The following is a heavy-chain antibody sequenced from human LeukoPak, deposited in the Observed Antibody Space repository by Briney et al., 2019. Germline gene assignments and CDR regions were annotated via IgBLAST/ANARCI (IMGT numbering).Heavy chain of an antibody. J-gene: IGHJ4*02. D-gene: IGHD3-22*01. CDR1: GFTFSRYS. Sequence: GGSLRLSCAASGFTFSRYSMNWVRQAPGKGLEWVSSISSSSIYIYYADSVKGRFTISRDNAKNSLYLQMNSLRAEDTAVYYCARPIWGYDSSGYYWHYFDYWGQGTLVTVSS. CDR3: ARPIWGYDSSGYYWHYFDY. CDR2: ISSSSIYI. V-gene: IGHV3-21*01.